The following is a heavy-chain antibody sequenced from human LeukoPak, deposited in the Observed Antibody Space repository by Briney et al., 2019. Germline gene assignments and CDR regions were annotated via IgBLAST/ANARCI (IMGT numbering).Heavy chain of an antibody. CDR1: EFTVYNSY. D-gene: IGHD2-8*01. V-gene: IGHV3-53*01. J-gene: IGHJ4*02. CDR2: IYSGGDT. CDR3: ATRDRNNGVDY. Sequence: GGSLRLSCAVSEFTVYNSYMSWVRHAPGKGLEWVSIIYSGGDTFYVDSVKGRFTISRDKSKNTVYLQTNSLRAEDTAVYYCATRDRNNGVDYWGQGTQVTVSS.